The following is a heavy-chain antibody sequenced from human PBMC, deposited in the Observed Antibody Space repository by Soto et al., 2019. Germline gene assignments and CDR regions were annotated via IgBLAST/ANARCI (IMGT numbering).Heavy chain of an antibody. Sequence: QVQLVQSGAEVKKPGASVKVSCKASGYTFTGYYMHWVRQAPGQGLEWMGWINPNSGGTNYAQKFQGWVTMTRDTSISTAYMELSRLRSDDTAVYYCARTLVHGSGWYVDYYYGMDVWGQGTTVTVSS. CDR2: INPNSGGT. CDR3: ARTLVHGSGWYVDYYYGMDV. D-gene: IGHD6-19*01. CDR1: GYTFTGYY. J-gene: IGHJ6*02. V-gene: IGHV1-2*04.